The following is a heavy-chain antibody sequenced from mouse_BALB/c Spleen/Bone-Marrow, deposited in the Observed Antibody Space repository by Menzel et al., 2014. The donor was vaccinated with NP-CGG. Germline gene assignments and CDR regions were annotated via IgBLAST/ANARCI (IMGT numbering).Heavy chain of an antibody. CDR2: IYPGDGDT. V-gene: IGHV1-80*01. Sequence: LQESGAELVRPGSSVKISCKASGYAFSVYWMNWVKQRPGQGLEWIRQIYPGDGDTNYNGKFKGRATLTADKSSNTAYMQLSSLTSEDSAVYFCARGGISVDYWGQGTTLTVSS. CDR1: GYAFSVYW. CDR3: ARGGISVDY. J-gene: IGHJ2*01.